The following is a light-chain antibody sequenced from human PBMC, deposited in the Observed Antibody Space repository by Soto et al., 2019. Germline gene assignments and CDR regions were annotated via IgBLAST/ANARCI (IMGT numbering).Light chain of an antibody. CDR1: QSVSSN. Sequence: ELVMTQSPATLSVSPGERATLSCRASQSVSSNLAWYQQKPGQAPRLLIYGASSRATGIPDRFSGSGSGTDFTLTISRLEPEDFAVYYCQQYGSSPPGRTFGQGTKVDIK. V-gene: IGKV3-20*01. CDR3: QQYGSSPPGRT. J-gene: IGKJ1*01. CDR2: GAS.